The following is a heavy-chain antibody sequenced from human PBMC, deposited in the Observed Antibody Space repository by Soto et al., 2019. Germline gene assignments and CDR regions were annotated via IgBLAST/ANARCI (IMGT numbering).Heavy chain of an antibody. CDR1: GGSISSYY. CDR3: AHSSPYDYVWGSLGRDAFDI. CDR2: IYYSGT. D-gene: IGHD3-16*01. V-gene: IGHV4-59*01. J-gene: IGHJ3*02. Sequence: SETLSLTCSVSGGSISSYYWSWIRQPPGKGLEWIAYIYYSGTSYNPSLKSRVSISLDTSKNQFSLKLSSVTAADTAVYYCAHSSPYDYVWGSLGRDAFDIWGQGTMVTVSS.